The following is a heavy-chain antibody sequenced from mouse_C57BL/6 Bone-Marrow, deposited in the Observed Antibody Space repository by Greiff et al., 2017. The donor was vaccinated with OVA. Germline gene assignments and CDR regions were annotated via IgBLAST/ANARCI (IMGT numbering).Heavy chain of an antibody. CDR1: GFTFSNYW. CDR2: ISSGGSYT. CDR3: ARPIYYDPWFAY. Sequence: EVMLVESGGGLVQPGGSMKLSCVASGFTFSNYWMNWVRQSPDKRLEWVATISSGGSYTYYPDSVKGRFTISRDNAKNTLYLQMSSLKSEDTAMYYCARPIYYDPWFAYWGQGTLVTVSA. D-gene: IGHD2-4*01. J-gene: IGHJ3*01. V-gene: IGHV5-6*03.